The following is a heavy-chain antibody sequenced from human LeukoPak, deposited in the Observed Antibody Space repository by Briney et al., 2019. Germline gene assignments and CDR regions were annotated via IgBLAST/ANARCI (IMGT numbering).Heavy chain of an antibody. V-gene: IGHV1-46*01. Sequence: GASVKVSCKASGYTFTGYYMHWVRQAPGQGLEWMGIINPSGGSTSYAQKFQGRVTTTRDMSTSTVYMELRSLRSDDTAVYYCARNGASTEDAFDYWGQGTLVTVSS. D-gene: IGHD3-10*01. J-gene: IGHJ4*02. CDR1: GYTFTGYY. CDR3: ARNGASTEDAFDY. CDR2: INPSGGST.